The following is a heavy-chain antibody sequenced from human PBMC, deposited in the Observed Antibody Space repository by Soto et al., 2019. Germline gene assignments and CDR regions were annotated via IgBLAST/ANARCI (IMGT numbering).Heavy chain of an antibody. V-gene: IGHV4-31*03. CDR3: AREGSSGLDYGMDV. CDR1: GGSISSGGYY. J-gene: IGHJ6*02. Sequence: QVQLQESGPGLVKPSQTLSLTCTVSGGSISSGGYYWSWIRQHPGKGLEWIGYIYYSGSTYYNPSLKCRVTISVDTSKNQFSLKLSSVTAADTAVYYCAREGSSGLDYGMDVWGQGTTVTVSS. CDR2: IYYSGST. D-gene: IGHD3-22*01.